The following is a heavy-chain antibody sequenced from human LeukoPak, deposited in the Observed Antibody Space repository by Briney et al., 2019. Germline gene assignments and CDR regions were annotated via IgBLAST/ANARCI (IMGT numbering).Heavy chain of an antibody. V-gene: IGHV4-34*01. D-gene: IGHD2-15*01. Sequence: SETLSLTCAVYGGSFSGYYWSWIRQPPGKGLEWIGEINHSGSTNYNPSLKSRVTISVDTSKNQFSLKLSSVTAADTAVYYRARGARSKEDAHFDYWGQGTLVTVSS. CDR1: GGSFSGYY. CDR3: ARGARSKEDAHFDY. J-gene: IGHJ4*02. CDR2: INHSGST.